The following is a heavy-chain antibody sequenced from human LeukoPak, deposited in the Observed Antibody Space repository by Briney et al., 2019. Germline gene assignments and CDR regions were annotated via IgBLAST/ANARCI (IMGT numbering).Heavy chain of an antibody. Sequence: GGSLRLSCAASGFTVSSNYMSWVRQAPGKGLEWVSVIYSGGSTYYADSVKGRFTISRDNSKNTLYLQMNSLRAEDTAVYYCARDLWYSTTPNYFDYWGQGTLVTVSS. J-gene: IGHJ4*02. V-gene: IGHV3-53*05. D-gene: IGHD6-13*01. CDR3: ARDLWYSTTPNYFDY. CDR2: IYSGGST. CDR1: GFTVSSNY.